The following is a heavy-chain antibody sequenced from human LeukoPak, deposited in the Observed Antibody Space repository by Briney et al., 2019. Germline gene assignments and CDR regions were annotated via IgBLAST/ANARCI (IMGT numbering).Heavy chain of an antibody. CDR3: AKDNGSPSPVVVLVATAPDY. CDR2: ISYGGSQK. CDR1: GFDFSAFG. Sequence: GGSLRLSCAASGFDFSAFGMNWVRQAPGKGLEWVAVISYGGSQKYYADSVKGRFTISRDNSKNTVYLQMNSLSAEDTAVYHCAKDNGSPSPVVVLVATAPDYWGQGTLVTVSS. D-gene: IGHD2-15*01. V-gene: IGHV3-30*18. J-gene: IGHJ4*02.